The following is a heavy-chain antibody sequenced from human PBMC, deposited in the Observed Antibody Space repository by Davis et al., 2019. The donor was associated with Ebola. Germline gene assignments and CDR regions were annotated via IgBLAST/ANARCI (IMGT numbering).Heavy chain of an antibody. Sequence: ASVKVSCKASGGTFSSYAISWVRQAPGQGLEWMGWINPNSGGTNYAQKFQGWVTMTRDTSISTAYMELSRLRSDDTAVYYCARALNLNWSDPWGQGTLVTVSS. V-gene: IGHV1-2*04. J-gene: IGHJ5*02. CDR2: INPNSGGT. CDR3: ARALNLNWSDP. D-gene: IGHD1-14*01. CDR1: GGTFSSYA.